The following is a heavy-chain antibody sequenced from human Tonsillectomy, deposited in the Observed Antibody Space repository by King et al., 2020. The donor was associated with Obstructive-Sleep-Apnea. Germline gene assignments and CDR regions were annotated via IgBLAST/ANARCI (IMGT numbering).Heavy chain of an antibody. D-gene: IGHD3-16*01. J-gene: IGHJ4*02. V-gene: IGHV4-59*08. Sequence: QLQESGPGLVKPSENLTLTCTVSGGSISTYYWNWLRQAPGKGLEWIGYIYYSGSTNCNPSLKSRVTVSVDTSKNQFSLNLRSVTAADTAVYYCARGAYYYFDYWGQGTLATVSS. CDR3: ARGAYYYFDY. CDR2: IYYSGST. CDR1: GGSISTYY.